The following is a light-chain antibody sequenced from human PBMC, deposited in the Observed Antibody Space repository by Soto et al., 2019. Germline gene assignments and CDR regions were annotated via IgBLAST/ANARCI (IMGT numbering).Light chain of an antibody. CDR2: KIS. Sequence: DIVLTQTRLSSPVTLGQPASISCRSSQSLVHIDGNTYFNWLQQRAGQPPRLLIYKISNRFPGVPDRCSGSGAGTDFTLKISRVEAEDVGVYYCMQATQSYTFGQGTRLEIK. CDR1: QSLVHIDGNTY. CDR3: MQATQSYT. V-gene: IGKV2-24*01. J-gene: IGKJ2*01.